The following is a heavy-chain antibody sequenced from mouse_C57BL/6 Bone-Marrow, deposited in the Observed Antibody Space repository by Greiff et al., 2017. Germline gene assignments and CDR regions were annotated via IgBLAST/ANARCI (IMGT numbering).Heavy chain of an antibody. CDR3: AREDDGYHWYFDV. J-gene: IGHJ1*03. V-gene: IGHV1-69*01. CDR1: GYTFTSYW. D-gene: IGHD2-3*01. Sequence: QVQLQQPGAELVMPGASVKLSCKASGYTFTSYWMHWVKQRPGQGLEWIGEIDPSDSYTNYNQKIKGKSTLTVDKSSSTAYMQLSSLTSEDSAVYYCAREDDGYHWYFDVWGTGTTVTVSS. CDR2: IDPSDSYT.